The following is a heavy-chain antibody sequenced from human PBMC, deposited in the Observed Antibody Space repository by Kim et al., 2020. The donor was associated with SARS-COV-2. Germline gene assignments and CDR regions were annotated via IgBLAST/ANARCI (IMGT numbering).Heavy chain of an antibody. CDR1: GFTFSSYD. CDR2: IGTAGDT. CDR3: ARWGGGVATIGGYLRYYYGMDV. V-gene: IGHV3-13*01. Sequence: GGSLRLSCAASGFTFSSYDMHWVRQATGKGLEWVSAIGTAGDTYYPGSVKGRFTISSENAKNSLYLQMNSLRAGDTAVYYCARWGGGVATIGGYLRYYYGMDVWGQGTTVTVSS. J-gene: IGHJ6*02. D-gene: IGHD5-12*01.